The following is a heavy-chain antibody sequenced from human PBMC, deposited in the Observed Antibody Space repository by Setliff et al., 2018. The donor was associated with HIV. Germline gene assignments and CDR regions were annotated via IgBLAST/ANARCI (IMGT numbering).Heavy chain of an antibody. J-gene: IGHJ4*02. V-gene: IGHV1-46*01. Sequence: ASVKVSCKTSGYTFTSQHLHWVRQAPGQGLEWMGFINPNEIMAHYAQKFQERVALTRDTSTGTVYMELRSLRSEDTAVYYCARDRGGSWTFDHWGQGTLVTVSS. CDR1: GYTFTSQH. D-gene: IGHD2-15*01. CDR2: INPNEIMA. CDR3: ARDRGGSWTFDH.